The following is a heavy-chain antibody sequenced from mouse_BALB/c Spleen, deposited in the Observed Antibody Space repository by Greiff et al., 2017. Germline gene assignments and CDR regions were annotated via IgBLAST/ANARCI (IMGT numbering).Heavy chain of an antibody. D-gene: IGHD1-1*01. CDR1: GYAFTNYL. CDR2: INPGSGGT. CDR3: ARGWYYGPWFAY. J-gene: IGHJ3*01. Sequence: VQLQQSGAELVRPGTSVKVSCKASGYAFTNYLIEWVKKRPGQGLEWIGLINPGSGGTNYNEKFKGKATLTAAKSSSTAYMQLSSLTSDDSAVYFCARGWYYGPWFAYWGQGTLVTVSA. V-gene: IGHV1-54*01.